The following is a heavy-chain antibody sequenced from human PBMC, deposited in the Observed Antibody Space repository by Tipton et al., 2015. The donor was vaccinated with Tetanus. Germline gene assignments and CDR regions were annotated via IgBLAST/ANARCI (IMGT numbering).Heavy chain of an antibody. CDR1: GGSSSSFY. J-gene: IGHJ4*02. CDR2: AYYSGST. V-gene: IGHV4-39*01. CDR3: ARANNEFPKKGPFDS. D-gene: IGHD1-1*01. Sequence: LRLSCAVSGGSSSSFYWSWIRQPPGKGLEWIGSAYYSGSTYYNPSLKSRVTISVDTSKNQFSLELSSVTAADTAVYYCARANNEFPKKGPFDSWGQGRLVIVSS.